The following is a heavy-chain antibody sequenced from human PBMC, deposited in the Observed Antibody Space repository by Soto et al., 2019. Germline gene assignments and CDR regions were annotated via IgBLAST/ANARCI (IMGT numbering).Heavy chain of an antibody. J-gene: IGHJ5*02. V-gene: IGHV1-69*13. D-gene: IGHD3-16*02. Sequence: ASVKVSCKASGGTFSSYAISWVRQAPGQGLEWMGGIIPIFGTANYAQKFQGRVTITADESTSTAYMELSSLRSEDTAVYYCARDEYYDYVWGSYRPLWFDPWGQGTLVTVSS. CDR3: ARDEYYDYVWGSYRPLWFDP. CDR1: GGTFSSYA. CDR2: IIPIFGTA.